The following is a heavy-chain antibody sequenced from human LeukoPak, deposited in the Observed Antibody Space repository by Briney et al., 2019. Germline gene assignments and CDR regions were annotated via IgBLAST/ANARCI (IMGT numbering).Heavy chain of an antibody. CDR2: TYYRSKWYN. Sequence: SQTLSLTCAISGDSVSSNSAAWNWIRQSPSRGLEWLGRTYYRSKWYNDYAVSVKSRITINPDTSKNQFSLKLSSVTAADTAVYYCARRSVSGYDLFHFDYWGQGTLVTVSS. CDR1: GDSVSSNSAA. V-gene: IGHV6-1*01. J-gene: IGHJ4*02. D-gene: IGHD5-12*01. CDR3: ARRSVSGYDLFHFDY.